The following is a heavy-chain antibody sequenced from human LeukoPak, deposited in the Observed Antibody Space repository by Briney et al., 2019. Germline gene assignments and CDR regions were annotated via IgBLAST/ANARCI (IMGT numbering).Heavy chain of an antibody. Sequence: SGTLSLTCGVSGGSISDTNWWTWSRQPPGKGLEWIGEVNLQGSTNYNPSLKSRVAISVDKSENHISLKLTSVTAADTAVYYCAREGGPYRPLDYSGQGTLATVAS. CDR1: GGSISDTNW. V-gene: IGHV4-4*02. CDR2: VNLQGST. CDR3: AREGGPYRPLDY. J-gene: IGHJ4*02.